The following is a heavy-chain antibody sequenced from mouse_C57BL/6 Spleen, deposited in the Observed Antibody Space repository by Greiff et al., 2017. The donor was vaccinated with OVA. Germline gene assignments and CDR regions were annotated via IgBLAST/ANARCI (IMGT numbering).Heavy chain of an antibody. CDR3: ARDAYYGTLWFAY. CDR2: INPNNGGT. Sequence: VQLQQSGPELVKPGASVKMSCKASGYTFTDYNMHWVKQSHGKSLEWIGYINPNNGGTSYNQKFKGKATLTVNKSSSTAYMELRSLTSEDSAVYYCARDAYYGTLWFAYWGQGTLVTVSA. D-gene: IGHD2-10*01. V-gene: IGHV1-22*01. CDR1: GYTFTDYN. J-gene: IGHJ3*01.